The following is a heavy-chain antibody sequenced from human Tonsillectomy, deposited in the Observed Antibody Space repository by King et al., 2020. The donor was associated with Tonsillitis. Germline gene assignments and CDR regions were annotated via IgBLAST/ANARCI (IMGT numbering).Heavy chain of an antibody. V-gene: IGHV4-59*01. CDR2: VYNSGST. J-gene: IGHJ4*02. CDR3: AKITPGYCGGGSCQSSSYYDD. Sequence: QLQESGPGLLKPSETLSLTCTVSGGSISSNYWSWIRQPPGKGLEWIGYVYNSGSTHYNPSLKSRVTITVDTSKNQFSLKLSSVTAADTAVYYCAKITPGYCGGGSCQSSSYYDDWGQGTLVTVSS. CDR1: GGSISSNY. D-gene: IGHD2-15*01.